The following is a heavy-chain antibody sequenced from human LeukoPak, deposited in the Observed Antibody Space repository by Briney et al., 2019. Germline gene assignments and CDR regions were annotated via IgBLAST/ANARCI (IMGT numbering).Heavy chain of an antibody. CDR1: GFTSRNYW. Sequence: PGGSLRLSCAASGFTSRNYWMSWVRQAPGKGLEWVANIKQDGSEKYYVDSVKGRFTISKDNAKNSLYLQMSSLRAEDTAVYYCARENVETTGFSWFDPWGQGILVTVSS. D-gene: IGHD4-11*01. V-gene: IGHV3-7*01. CDR3: ARENVETTGFSWFDP. CDR2: IKQDGSEK. J-gene: IGHJ5*02.